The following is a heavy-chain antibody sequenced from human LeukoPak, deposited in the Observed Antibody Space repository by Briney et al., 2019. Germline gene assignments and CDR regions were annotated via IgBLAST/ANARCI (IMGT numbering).Heavy chain of an antibody. Sequence: SVKVSCKVSGYTLTELSMHWVRQAPGKGLEWMGGIIPIFGTANYAQKFQGRVTITTDESTSTAYMELSSLRSEDTAVYYCARRGQLGDFDYWGQGTLVTVSS. CDR1: GYTLTELS. CDR3: ARRGQLGDFDY. J-gene: IGHJ4*02. D-gene: IGHD6-6*01. CDR2: IIPIFGTA. V-gene: IGHV1-69*05.